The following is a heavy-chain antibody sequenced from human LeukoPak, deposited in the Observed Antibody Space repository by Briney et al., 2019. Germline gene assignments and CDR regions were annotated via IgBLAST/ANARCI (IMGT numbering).Heavy chain of an antibody. Sequence: ASVKVSCRASGYSFTSYGISWARQAPGRGLEWMGWISTDNGNTNYVQNLQGRVSMTRDTFTSTVYMELRSLRSDDTAVYYCARDSNYYDSSGPGERGTFNAFDIWGQGTMVTVSS. V-gene: IGHV1-18*01. CDR1: GYSFTSYG. D-gene: IGHD3-22*01. J-gene: IGHJ3*02. CDR2: ISTDNGNT. CDR3: ARDSNYYDSSGPGERGTFNAFDI.